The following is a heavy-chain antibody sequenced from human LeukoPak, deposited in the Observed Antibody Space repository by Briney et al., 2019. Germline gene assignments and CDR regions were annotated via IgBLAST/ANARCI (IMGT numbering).Heavy chain of an antibody. V-gene: IGHV3-48*03. CDR3: AKTPGRYCSSTSCYIVY. Sequence: PGGSLRLSCAASGFTFSSYEMNWVRQAPGKGLEWVSYISSSGSTIYYADSVKGRFTISRDNAKNSLYLQMNSLRAEDTAVYYCAKTPGRYCSSTSCYIVYWGQGTLVTVSS. CDR2: ISSSGSTI. D-gene: IGHD2-2*02. CDR1: GFTFSSYE. J-gene: IGHJ4*02.